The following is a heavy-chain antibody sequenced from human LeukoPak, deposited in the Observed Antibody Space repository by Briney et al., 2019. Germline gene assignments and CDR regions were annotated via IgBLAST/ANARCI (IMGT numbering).Heavy chain of an antibody. D-gene: IGHD3-9*01. CDR2: ISVRGGRT. J-gene: IGHJ6*03. Sequence: GGSLRLSSADSGFTFSSYAMSWVPQAPGKGLEWVSAISVRGGRTYYADSVKGRFTITRDNSKNTLYLQMNSMRAEDTAVYYRSKNGGYDILTGRYYSYYRDVWGKGTTVTVSS. CDR3: SKNGGYDILTGRYYSYYRDV. V-gene: IGHV3-23*01. CDR1: GFTFSSYA.